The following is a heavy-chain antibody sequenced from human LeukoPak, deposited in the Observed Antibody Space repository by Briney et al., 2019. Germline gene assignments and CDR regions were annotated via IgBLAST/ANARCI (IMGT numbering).Heavy chain of an antibody. CDR3: TKEGLPSGSSWSAWFDP. CDR1: KFTFSSYG. D-gene: IGHD3-10*01. J-gene: IGHJ5*02. Sequence: GGSLRLSCAASKFTFSSYGMHWVRQAPGKGLEWVAFIRYDGGNKYYADSVKGRFTISRDNSKNTLYLQMNSLRAEDTAVYYCTKEGLPSGSSWSAWFDPWGQGTLVTVSS. CDR2: IRYDGGNK. V-gene: IGHV3-30*02.